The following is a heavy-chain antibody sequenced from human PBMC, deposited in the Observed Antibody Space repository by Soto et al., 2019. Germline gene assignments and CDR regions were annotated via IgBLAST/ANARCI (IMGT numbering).Heavy chain of an antibody. J-gene: IGHJ4*02. CDR3: PGAIRGWEFHYYLDY. D-gene: IGHD3-10*01. Sequence: QVVLLQSGAEVKGPGSSVRVSCKVSGSTFNNFAFSWVRQAPGHGPEWMGGIVVISNTADYSRRFQDRVTITADTSTITPYWDLAGLTFEDRAVNYGPGAIRGWEFHYYLDYGGQGPWLPSPQ. V-gene: IGHV1-69*06. CDR2: IVVISNTA. CDR1: GSTFNNFA.